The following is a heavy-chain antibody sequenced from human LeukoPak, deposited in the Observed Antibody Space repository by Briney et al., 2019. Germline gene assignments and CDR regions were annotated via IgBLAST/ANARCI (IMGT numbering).Heavy chain of an antibody. CDR1: GGSISSYY. D-gene: IGHD2-15*01. Sequence: PSETLSLTCTVSGGSISSYYWTWIRQPPGKGLEWIGYIYYSGTTNYNPSLKSRVTISLDTSKNQFSLKLSSVTAADTAVYYCARVSSSGPFTLLDYWGQGTLVTVSS. J-gene: IGHJ4*02. V-gene: IGHV4-59*01. CDR3: ARVSSSGPFTLLDY. CDR2: IYYSGTT.